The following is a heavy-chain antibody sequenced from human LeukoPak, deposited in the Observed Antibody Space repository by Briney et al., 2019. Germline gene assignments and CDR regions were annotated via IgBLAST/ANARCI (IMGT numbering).Heavy chain of an antibody. CDR2: IIPILGIA. CDR1: GGTFSSYA. Sequence: SVKVSCKASGGTFSSYAISWVRQAPGQGLEWMGRIIPILGIANYAQKFQGRVTITADKSTSTAYMELSSLRSEDTAVYYCARGQYQAIFGVVTTNWFDPWGQGTLVTVSS. D-gene: IGHD3-3*01. V-gene: IGHV1-69*04. CDR3: ARGQYQAIFGVVTTNWFDP. J-gene: IGHJ5*02.